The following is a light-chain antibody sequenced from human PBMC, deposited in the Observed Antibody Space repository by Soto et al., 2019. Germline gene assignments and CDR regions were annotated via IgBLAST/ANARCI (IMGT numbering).Light chain of an antibody. J-gene: IGKJ4*01. V-gene: IGKV1-5*03. CDR2: QAS. CDR1: QSISSW. CDR3: EDYSSSSGLT. Sequence: DIQMNQSPSTLSASVGDRVTITCRASQSISSWLAWYQQKPGKAPKLLIFQASSLKSGVPSRFSGSGSATEYTLTISSLHPDDFASYYCEDYSSSSGLTFGGGTKGAIK.